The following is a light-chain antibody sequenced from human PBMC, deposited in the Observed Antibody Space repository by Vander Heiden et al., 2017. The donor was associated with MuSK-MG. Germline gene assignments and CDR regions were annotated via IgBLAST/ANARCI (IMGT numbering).Light chain of an antibody. V-gene: IGLV2-23*01. CDR3: SSYTGSANFPEV. J-gene: IGLJ1*01. Sequence: QSALTQHASVSGSPGQSITISCTGNSSNVGFFNLVSWYQHHPGRAPKLIIYEGTKRPSGVSSRLSCSKSGNTASLTISGLQAEDEADDVCSSYTGSANFPEVFGSGTTVTVL. CDR2: EGT. CDR1: SSNVGFFNL.